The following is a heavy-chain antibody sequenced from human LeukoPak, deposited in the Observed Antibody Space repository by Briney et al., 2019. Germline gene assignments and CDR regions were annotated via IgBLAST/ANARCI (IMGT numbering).Heavy chain of an antibody. CDR1: GYTFTSYG. CDR3: AIAVAAQSNFDY. CDR2: ISAYNGNT. Sequence: AASVKVSCKASGYTFTSYGISWVRQAPGQGLEWMGWISAYNGNTNYAQKLQGRVTMTTDTSTSTAYMELRSLRSDDTAVYYCAIAVAAQSNFDYWGQGTLVTVSS. V-gene: IGHV1-18*01. J-gene: IGHJ4*02. D-gene: IGHD6-19*01.